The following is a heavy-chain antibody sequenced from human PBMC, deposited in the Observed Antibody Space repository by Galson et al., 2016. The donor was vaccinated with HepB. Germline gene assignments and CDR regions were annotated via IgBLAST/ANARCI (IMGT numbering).Heavy chain of an antibody. CDR1: GGSISITSYY. CDR3: ARTVWSAFDV. Sequence: SETLSLTCSVSGGSISITSYYWAWIRQPPGKGLEWIGSIYYSGNTFYNASLKSRVTISVDTLTNQFSLKVNSVTAADTAMYYCARTVWSAFDVWGQGTTVSVSS. D-gene: IGHD3-10*01. V-gene: IGHV4-39*01. J-gene: IGHJ3*01. CDR2: IYYSGNT.